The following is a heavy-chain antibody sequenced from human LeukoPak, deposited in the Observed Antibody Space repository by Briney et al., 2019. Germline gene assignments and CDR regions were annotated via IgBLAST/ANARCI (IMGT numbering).Heavy chain of an antibody. CDR3: ARVALEYFDY. V-gene: IGHV3-66*01. CDR2: IYSGGST. CDR1: GFTVSSNY. Sequence: GGSLRLSCAASGFTVSSNYMSWVRQAPGKGLEWVSVIYSGGSTFYADSVKGRFTISRDNSKNALYLQMNSLRAEDTAVYYCARVALEYFDYWGQGTLVTVSS. J-gene: IGHJ4*02. D-gene: IGHD1-1*01.